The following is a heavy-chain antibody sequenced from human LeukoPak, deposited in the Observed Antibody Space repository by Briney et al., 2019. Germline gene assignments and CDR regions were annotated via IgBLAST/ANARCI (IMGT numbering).Heavy chain of an antibody. Sequence: SETLSLTCAVYGGSFSGYYWSWIRQPPGKGLEWIGEINHSGSTNYNPSLKSRVIISVDTSKNQFSLKVSSVTAADTAVYYCARGLMDTAMVLHSFDYWDQGTLVTVSS. V-gene: IGHV4-34*01. CDR1: GGSFSGYY. CDR3: ARGLMDTAMVLHSFDY. J-gene: IGHJ4*02. D-gene: IGHD5-18*01. CDR2: INHSGST.